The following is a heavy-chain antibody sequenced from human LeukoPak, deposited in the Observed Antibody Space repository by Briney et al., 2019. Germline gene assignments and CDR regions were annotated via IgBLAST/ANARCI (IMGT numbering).Heavy chain of an antibody. Sequence: ASVTVSCKASGYTFTGYYMHWVRQAPGQGLEWMGWINPNSGGTNYAQKFQGRVTMTRDTSISTAYMELSRLRSDDTAVYYCARELITGTTSGNYWGQGTLVTVSS. CDR3: ARELITGTTSGNY. CDR2: INPNSGGT. J-gene: IGHJ4*02. D-gene: IGHD1-20*01. CDR1: GYTFTGYY. V-gene: IGHV1-2*02.